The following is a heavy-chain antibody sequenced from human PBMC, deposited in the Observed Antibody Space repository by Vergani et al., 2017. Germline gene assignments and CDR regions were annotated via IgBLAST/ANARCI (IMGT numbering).Heavy chain of an antibody. CDR2: ISYDGSNK. CDR1: GFTFSSYG. J-gene: IGHJ4*02. CDR3: ARDSIAAAGRGDY. Sequence: QVQLVESGGGVVQPGRSLRLSCAASGFTFSSYGMHWVRQAPGKGLEWVAVISYDGSNKYYADSVKGRFTISRDNSKNTLYLQMNSLRAEDTAVYYCARDSIAAAGRGDYWGQGTLVTVSS. D-gene: IGHD6-13*01. V-gene: IGHV3-30*03.